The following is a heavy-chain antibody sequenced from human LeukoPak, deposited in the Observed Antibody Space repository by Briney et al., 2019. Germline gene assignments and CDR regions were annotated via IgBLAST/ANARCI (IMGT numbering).Heavy chain of an antibody. CDR2: IYYSGST. V-gene: IGHV4-39*07. D-gene: IGHD3-10*01. J-gene: IGHJ4*02. Sequence: SQTLSLTCTVSGGSISSGSYYWGWIRQPPGKGLEWIGSIYYSGSTNYNPSLKSRVTMSVDTSKNQFSLKLSSVTAADTAVYYCARETPYYSIQDYWGQGTLVTVSS. CDR1: GGSISSGSYY. CDR3: ARETPYYSIQDY.